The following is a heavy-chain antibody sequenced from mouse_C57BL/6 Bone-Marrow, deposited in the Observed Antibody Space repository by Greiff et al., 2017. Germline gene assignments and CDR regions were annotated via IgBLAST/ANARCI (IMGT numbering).Heavy chain of an antibody. Sequence: QVQLQQPGAELVRPGSSVKLSCKASGYTFTSYWMHWVKQRPIQGLEWIGNIDPSDSETHYNQKFKDKATLTVDKSSSTAYMQRSSLTSEDSAVYYCARPHYYGSSPYAMDYWGQGTSVTVSS. CDR2: IDPSDSET. D-gene: IGHD1-1*01. CDR1: GYTFTSYW. V-gene: IGHV1-52*01. J-gene: IGHJ4*01. CDR3: ARPHYYGSSPYAMDY.